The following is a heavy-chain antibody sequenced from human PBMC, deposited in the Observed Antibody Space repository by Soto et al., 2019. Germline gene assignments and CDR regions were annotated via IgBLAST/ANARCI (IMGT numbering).Heavy chain of an antibody. D-gene: IGHD5-12*01. CDR3: ASVAY. J-gene: IGHJ4*02. Sequence: GGSLELSCEASGVTFSRVSMNWVRKVPGKGLEWVASISSGSSDTWYADSVKGRFIISRDNAQNSLFLQMNTLRPEDTAMYYCASVAYWGPRTQVPVSS. CDR1: GVTFSRVS. V-gene: IGHV3-21*01. CDR2: ISSGSSDT.